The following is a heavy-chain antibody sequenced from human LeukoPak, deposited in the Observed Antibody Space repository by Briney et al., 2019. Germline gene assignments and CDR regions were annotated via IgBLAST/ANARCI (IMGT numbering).Heavy chain of an antibody. J-gene: IGHJ6*02. CDR2: INPNSGST. CDR1: GYTFTGYY. Sequence: ASVKVSCKASGYTFTGYYMHWVRQAPGQGLEWMGWINPNSGSTNYAQKFQGRVTMTRDTSISTAYMELSRLRSDDTAVYYCARDLDPTYYGSGVGMDVWGQGTTVTVSS. CDR3: ARDLDPTYYGSGVGMDV. V-gene: IGHV1-2*02. D-gene: IGHD3-10*01.